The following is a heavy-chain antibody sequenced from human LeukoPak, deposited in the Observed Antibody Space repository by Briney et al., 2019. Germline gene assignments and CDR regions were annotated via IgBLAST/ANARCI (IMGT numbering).Heavy chain of an antibody. CDR2: ISGSGGST. CDR3: AKVPYTSGSYYRFFDY. CDR1: GFTFSSYA. Sequence: GGPLRLSCAASGFTFSSYAMTWVRQAPGKGLEWVSTISGSGGSTYYADSVKGRFTISRDNSKSTLYLQMNSLRAEDTAVYFCAKVPYTSGSYYRFFDYWGQGTLVTVSS. J-gene: IGHJ4*02. V-gene: IGHV3-23*01. D-gene: IGHD3-10*01.